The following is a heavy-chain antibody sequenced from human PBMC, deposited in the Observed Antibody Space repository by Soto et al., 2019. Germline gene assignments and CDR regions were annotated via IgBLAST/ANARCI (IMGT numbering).Heavy chain of an antibody. V-gene: IGHV1-8*01. CDR2: MNPNSGNT. CDR1: GYTFTSYD. J-gene: IGHJ6*02. D-gene: IGHD2-15*01. CDR3: ARGDYIGYYYYYGMDV. Sequence: GASVKVSCKASGYTFTSYDINWVRQATGQGLEWMGWMNPNSGNTGYAQKFQGRVTMTRNTSISTAYMELSSLRSEDTAVYYCARGDYIGYYYYYGMDVWRQGTTVTVSS.